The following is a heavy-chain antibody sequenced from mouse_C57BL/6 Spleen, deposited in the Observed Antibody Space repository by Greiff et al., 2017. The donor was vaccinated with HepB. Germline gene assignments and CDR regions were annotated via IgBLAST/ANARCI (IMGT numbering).Heavy chain of an antibody. V-gene: IGHV1-26*01. CDR3: ARSGLSD. CDR2: INPNNGGT. J-gene: IGHJ3*01. Sequence: VQLQQSGPELVKPGASVKISCKASGYTFTDYYMNWVKQSHGKSLEWIGDINPNNGGTSYNQKFKGKATLTVDKSSSTAYMELRSLTSEDPAVYYCARSGLSDWGQGTLVTVSA. D-gene: IGHD1-1*02. CDR1: GYTFTDYY.